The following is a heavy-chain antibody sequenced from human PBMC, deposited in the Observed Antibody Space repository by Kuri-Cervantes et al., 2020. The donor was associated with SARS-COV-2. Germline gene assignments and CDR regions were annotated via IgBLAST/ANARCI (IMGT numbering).Heavy chain of an antibody. CDR3: TRDDFWSGYYVY. CDR2: IRSKAYGGTT. Sequence: GGSLRLACTASGFTFGDYAMSWVRQAPGKGLEWVGFIRSKAYGGTTEYAASVKGRFTISRDDSKSIAYLQMNSLKTEDTAVYYCTRDDFWSGYYVYWGQGTLVTVSS. V-gene: IGHV3-49*04. CDR1: GFTFGDYA. D-gene: IGHD3-3*01. J-gene: IGHJ4*02.